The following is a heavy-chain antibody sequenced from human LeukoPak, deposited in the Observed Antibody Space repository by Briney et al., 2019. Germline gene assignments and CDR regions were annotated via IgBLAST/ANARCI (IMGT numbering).Heavy chain of an antibody. CDR1: GFTLCSYT. Sequence: GGSLRLSCAASGFTLCSYTMTWVRQVPGKGRECVTGISVIRANTDHADSVKSWFTISRDDSKNTLYLQMNSLRAEDTAVYYCAKPHSTDGIAARRGCSLGDWGQGTLVTVSS. D-gene: IGHD6-6*01. CDR2: ISVIRANT. V-gene: IGHV3-23*01. J-gene: IGHJ4*02. CDR3: AKPHSTDGIAARRGCSLGD.